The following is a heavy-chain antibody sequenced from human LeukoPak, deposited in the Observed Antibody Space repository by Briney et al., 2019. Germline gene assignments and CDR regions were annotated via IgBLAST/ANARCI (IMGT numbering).Heavy chain of an antibody. CDR1: GYTFTGYY. CDR2: INPNSGGT. D-gene: IGHD1-26*01. V-gene: IGHV1-2*02. Sequence: ASVKVSCKPSGYTFTGYYMHWLGQAPGQGLEWMGWINPNSGGTNYAQKFQGRVTMTRDTSISTAYMELSRLRSDDTAVYYCARGEWELFPFDYWGQGTLVTVSS. J-gene: IGHJ4*02. CDR3: ARGEWELFPFDY.